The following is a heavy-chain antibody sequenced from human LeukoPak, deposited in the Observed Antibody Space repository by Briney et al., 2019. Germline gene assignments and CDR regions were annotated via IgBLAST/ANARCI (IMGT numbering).Heavy chain of an antibody. Sequence: QSGGSLRLSCAASGFRFDAYAMSWVRQAPGKGLEWVSAISGSGGSTYYADSVKGRFTISRDNSKNTLYLQMNSLRAEDTAVYYCAKGYEPYDFWSGYYTRENYFDYWGQGTLVTVSS. J-gene: IGHJ4*02. CDR3: AKGYEPYDFWSGYYTRENYFDY. V-gene: IGHV3-23*01. CDR2: ISGSGGST. D-gene: IGHD3-3*01. CDR1: GFRFDAYA.